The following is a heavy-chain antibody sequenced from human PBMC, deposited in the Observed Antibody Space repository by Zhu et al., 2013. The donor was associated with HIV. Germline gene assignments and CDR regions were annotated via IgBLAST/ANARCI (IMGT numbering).Heavy chain of an antibody. D-gene: IGHD1-26*01. CDR2: ISAYSGNT. CDR3: ARDTRGGSYYLDY. Sequence: KASGYSFTSYGISWVRQAPGQGLEWMGWISAYSGNTNYAQKLQGRVTMTTDTSTSTAYMELRSLRSDDTAVYYCARDTRGGSYYLDYWGQGTLVTVSS. V-gene: IGHV1-18*01. J-gene: IGHJ4*02. CDR1: GYSFTSYG.